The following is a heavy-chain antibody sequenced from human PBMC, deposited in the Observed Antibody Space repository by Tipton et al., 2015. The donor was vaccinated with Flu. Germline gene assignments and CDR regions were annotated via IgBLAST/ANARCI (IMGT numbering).Heavy chain of an antibody. V-gene: IGHV3-11*01. CDR3: ARERRYCTSSSCYGGPYFDY. J-gene: IGHJ4*02. CDR1: GFTFSDYY. D-gene: IGHD2-2*01. Sequence: SLRLSCAASGFTFSDYYMSWIRQAPGKGLEWVSYISSSGTTIYYADSVKGRFTISRDNANNSLYLQMNSLRAEDTAVYYCARERRYCTSSSCYGGPYFDYWGQGTLVPVSS. CDR2: ISSSGTTI.